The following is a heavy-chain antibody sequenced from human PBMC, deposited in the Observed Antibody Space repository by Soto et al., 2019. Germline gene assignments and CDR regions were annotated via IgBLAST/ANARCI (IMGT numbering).Heavy chain of an antibody. CDR3: ARDREGYNWSYYYYYGMDV. CDR2: IYYSGST. V-gene: IGHV4-59*01. CDR1: GGSISSYY. Sequence: PSETLSLTCTVSGGSISSYYWSWIRQPPVNGLEWIGYIYYSGSTNYNPSLKSRVTISVDTSKNQFSLKLSSVTAADTAVYYCARDREGYNWSYYYYYGMDVWGQGTTVTVSS. J-gene: IGHJ6*02. D-gene: IGHD1-20*01.